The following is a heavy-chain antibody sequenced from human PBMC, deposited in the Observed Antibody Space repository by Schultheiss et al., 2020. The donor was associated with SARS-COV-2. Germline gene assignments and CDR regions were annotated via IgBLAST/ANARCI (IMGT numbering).Heavy chain of an antibody. J-gene: IGHJ4*02. CDR3: ARDLAGTNDY. CDR2: IWYDGSNK. D-gene: IGHD1-1*01. Sequence: GESLKISCAASGFTFSSYGMHWVRQAPGKGLEWVAVIWYDGSNKYYADSVKGRFTISRDNSKNTLYLQMNSLRAEDTAVYHCARDLAGTNDYWGQGTLVTVSS. CDR1: GFTFSSYG. V-gene: IGHV3-33*01.